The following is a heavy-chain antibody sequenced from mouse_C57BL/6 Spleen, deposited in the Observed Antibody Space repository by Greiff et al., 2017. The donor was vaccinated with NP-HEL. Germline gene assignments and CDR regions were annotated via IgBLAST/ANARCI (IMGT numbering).Heavy chain of an antibody. V-gene: IGHV8-12*01. CDR1: GFSLSTSGMG. CDR2: IYWDDDK. Sequence: QVTLQESGPGILQSSQTLSLTCSFSGFSLSTSGMGVSWIRQPSGKGLEWLAHIYWDDDKRYNPSLKSRLPIAKDTSRNQVFLKITSVDTADTATYYCARSGVRDYFDYWGQGTTLTVSS. CDR3: ARSGVRDYFDY. J-gene: IGHJ2*01. D-gene: IGHD2-2*01.